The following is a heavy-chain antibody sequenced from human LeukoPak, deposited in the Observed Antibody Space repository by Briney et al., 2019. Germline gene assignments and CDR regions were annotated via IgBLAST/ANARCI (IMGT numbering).Heavy chain of an antibody. J-gene: IGHJ1*01. Sequence: ASVKVSCKASGGTFSSYAISWVRQAPGQGLEWMGRTIPIFGIANYAQKFQGRVTITADKSTSTAYMELSSLRSEDTAVYYCASPNYYDSSGYYYRAEYFQHWGQGTLVTVSS. V-gene: IGHV1-69*04. CDR3: ASPNYYDSSGYYYRAEYFQH. D-gene: IGHD3-22*01. CDR1: GGTFSSYA. CDR2: TIPIFGIA.